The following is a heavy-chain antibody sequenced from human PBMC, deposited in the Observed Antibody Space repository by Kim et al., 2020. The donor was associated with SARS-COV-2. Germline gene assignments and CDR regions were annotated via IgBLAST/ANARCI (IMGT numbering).Heavy chain of an antibody. J-gene: IGHJ5*02. V-gene: IGHV3-23*01. D-gene: IGHD6-19*01. CDR2: ISGSGGST. CDR3: AKDFLDKATAVAGISWFEP. CDR1: GFTFSSYA. Sequence: GGSLRLSCAASGFTFSSYAMSWVRQAPGKGLEWVSAISGSGGSTYYADSVKGRFTISRDNSKNTLYLQMNSLRAEDTAVYYCAKDFLDKATAVAGISWFEPWGQGSPLTVSS.